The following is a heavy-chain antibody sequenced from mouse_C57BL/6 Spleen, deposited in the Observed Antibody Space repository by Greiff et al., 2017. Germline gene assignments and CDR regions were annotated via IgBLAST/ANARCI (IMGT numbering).Heavy chain of an antibody. D-gene: IGHD2-1*01. CDR1: GFTFSDYY. J-gene: IGHJ4*01. CDR2: INYDGSST. V-gene: IGHV5-16*01. CDR3: ARYYGNFYAMDY. Sequence: EVKLVEPEGGLVQPGSSMKLSCTASGFTFSDYYMAWVRQVPEKGLEWVANINYDGSSTYYLDTLKSRFIISRDNAKNFLYLRMSSLKSEDTATFYCARYYGNFYAMDYWGQGTSVTVSS.